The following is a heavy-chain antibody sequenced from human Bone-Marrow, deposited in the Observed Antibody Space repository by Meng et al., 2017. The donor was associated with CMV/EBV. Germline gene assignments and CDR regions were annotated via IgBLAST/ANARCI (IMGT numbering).Heavy chain of an antibody. CDR2: IYYSGST. V-gene: IGHV4-59*13. D-gene: IGHD2-2*02. J-gene: IGHJ6*02. CDR3: ARARSLVPAAIPHHYYYGMDV. Sequence: SETLSLTCTVPGGSISSYYWSWIRQPPGKGLEWIGYIYYSGSTNYNPSLKSRVTISVDTSKNQFSLKLSSVTAADTAVYYCARARSLVPAAIPHHYYYGMDVWGQGTTVTVSS. CDR1: GGSISSYY.